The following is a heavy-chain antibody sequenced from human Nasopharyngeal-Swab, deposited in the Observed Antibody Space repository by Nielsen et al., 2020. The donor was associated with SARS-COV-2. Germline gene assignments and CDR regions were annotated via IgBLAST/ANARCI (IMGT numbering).Heavy chain of an antibody. Sequence: GGSLRLSCAASGFTFSSYSMNWVRQAPGKGLEWVSYISSSSSTIYYADSVKGRFTTSRDNAKNSLYLQMNSLRAEDTAVYYCARDGLDYDFWSAYFMDVWGQGTTVTVSS. CDR1: GFTFSSYS. J-gene: IGHJ6*02. D-gene: IGHD3-3*01. CDR3: ARDGLDYDFWSAYFMDV. CDR2: ISSSSSTI. V-gene: IGHV3-48*04.